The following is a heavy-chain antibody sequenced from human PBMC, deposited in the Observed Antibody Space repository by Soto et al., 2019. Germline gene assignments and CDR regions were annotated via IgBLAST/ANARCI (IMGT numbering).Heavy chain of an antibody. CDR3: TREIDDSSGYYLFDY. J-gene: IGHJ4*02. Sequence: GGSLRLSCTASGFTFGDYAMSWFRQAPGKGLEWVGFIRSKAYGGTTEYAASVKGRFTISRDDSKSIAYLQMNSLKTEDTAVYYCTREIDDSSGYYLFDYWGQGTLVTVSS. V-gene: IGHV3-49*03. D-gene: IGHD3-22*01. CDR2: IRSKAYGGTT. CDR1: GFTFGDYA.